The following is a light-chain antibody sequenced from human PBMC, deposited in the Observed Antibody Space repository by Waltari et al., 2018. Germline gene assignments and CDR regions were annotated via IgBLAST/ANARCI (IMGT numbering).Light chain of an antibody. V-gene: IGKV1-5*03. CDR3: QHYNLYSET. J-gene: IGKJ1*01. CDR1: QSISSW. CDR2: KAS. Sequence: DIQMTQSPSTLSASVGDRVTITCRASQSISSWLAWYQQKPGKAPKLLIYKASSLESVVPSRFSGSGSGTEFTLTISSLQPDDFATYYCQHYNLYSETFGQGTKVEIK.